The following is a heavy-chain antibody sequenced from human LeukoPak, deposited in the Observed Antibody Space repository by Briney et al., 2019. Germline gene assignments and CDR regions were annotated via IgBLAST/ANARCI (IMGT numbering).Heavy chain of an antibody. CDR1: GFTFSSYG. CDR2: ISYDGSNK. Sequence: QAGGSLRLSCAASGFTFSSYGMHWVRQAPGKGLEWVAVISYDGSNKYYADSVKGRFTISRDNSKNTLYLQMNSLRAEDTAVYYCAKGGYSSYYDYWGQGTLVTVSS. D-gene: IGHD5-18*01. CDR3: AKGGYSSYYDY. V-gene: IGHV3-30*18. J-gene: IGHJ4*02.